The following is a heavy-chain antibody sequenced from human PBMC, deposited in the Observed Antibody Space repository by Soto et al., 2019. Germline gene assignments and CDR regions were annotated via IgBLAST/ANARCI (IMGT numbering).Heavy chain of an antibody. CDR3: TRQNEAGPRY. Sequence: GLSLRLSCAASGFTFIVTAMHCIRQASGKGLEWVGRVRSKGNNYATEYVASVKGRFTISRDDSKNTAYLHMNSLKVEDTAVYYCTRQNEAGPRYWGQGTLVTVSS. CDR2: VRSKGNNYAT. D-gene: IGHD6-19*01. J-gene: IGHJ4*02. V-gene: IGHV3-73*01. CDR1: GFTFIVTA.